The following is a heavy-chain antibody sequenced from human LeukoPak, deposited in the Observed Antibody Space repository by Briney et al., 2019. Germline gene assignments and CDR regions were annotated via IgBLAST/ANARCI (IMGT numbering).Heavy chain of an antibody. CDR1: GDSFNDYY. D-gene: IGHD3-16*02. J-gene: IGHJ5*02. V-gene: IGHV4-34*01. CDR3: ARGRRNSRTYYDYVWGSYRYTGWFDP. CDR2: IYHSGST. Sequence: SETLSLTCTLYGDSFNDYYWSWIRQPPGKGLEWIGYIYHSGSTYYNPSLKSRVTISVDRSKNQFSLKLSSVTAADTAVYYCARGRRNSRTYYDYVWGSYRYTGWFDPWGQGTLVTVSS.